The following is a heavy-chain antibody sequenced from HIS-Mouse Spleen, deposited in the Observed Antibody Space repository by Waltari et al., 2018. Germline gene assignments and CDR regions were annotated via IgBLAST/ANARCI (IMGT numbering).Heavy chain of an antibody. J-gene: IGHJ5*02. CDR1: GGSISSSSYY. CDR3: ARHLGSSWSRGWFDP. V-gene: IGHV4-39*01. CDR2: IDYSGGT. D-gene: IGHD6-13*01. Sequence: QLQLQESGPGLVKPSETLSLTCTVSGGSISSSSYYWGWIRQPPGKGLEWIGSIDYSGGTDYNPSLKSRVTISVDTSKNQFSLKLSSVTAADTAVYYCARHLGSSWSRGWFDPWGQGTLVTVSS.